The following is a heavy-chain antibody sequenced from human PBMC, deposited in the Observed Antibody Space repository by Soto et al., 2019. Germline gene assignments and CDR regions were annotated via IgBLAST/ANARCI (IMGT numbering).Heavy chain of an antibody. V-gene: IGHV4-34*01. D-gene: IGHD3-9*01. J-gene: IGHJ4*02. CDR2: INHRGST. CDR3: ARDLAYFEDY. CDR1: GGSFSGYY. Sequence: QVQLQQWGAGLLKPSETLSLTCAVYGGSFSGYYWSWIRQPPGKGLEWIGEINHRGSTNYNPSLKSRVTISVDTSKNQFSLKLSSVTAADTAVYYCARDLAYFEDYWGQGTLVTVSS.